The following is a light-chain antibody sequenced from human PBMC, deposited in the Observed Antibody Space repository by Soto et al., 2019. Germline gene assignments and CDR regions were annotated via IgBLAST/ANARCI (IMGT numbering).Light chain of an antibody. Sequence: EIVLTQSPGTLSLSPGEAATLSCRASQGVSSNNLAWYQQKPGRAPRLLIFGASNRASDIPHRFSGSGSGTAFTLTISRLEHEDFAVYYCQQYGSSPPYTFGQGTKLEIK. CDR1: QGVSSNN. V-gene: IGKV3-20*01. J-gene: IGKJ2*01. CDR2: GAS. CDR3: QQYGSSPPYT.